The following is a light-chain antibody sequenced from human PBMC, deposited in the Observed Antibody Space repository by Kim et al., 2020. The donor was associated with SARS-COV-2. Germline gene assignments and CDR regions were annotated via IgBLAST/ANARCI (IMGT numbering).Light chain of an antibody. J-gene: IGLJ2*01. CDR3: GTWDNKLSAGV. V-gene: IGLV1-51*01. CDR2: DND. CDR1: SSNIGNNY. Sequence: GHKVTISCSGSSSNIGNNYVSWYHQLPGTTPKLLIYDNDKRPSGIPDRFSGSKSGTSAILGIAALQTGDEAVYYCGTWDNKLSAGVFGGGTQLTVL.